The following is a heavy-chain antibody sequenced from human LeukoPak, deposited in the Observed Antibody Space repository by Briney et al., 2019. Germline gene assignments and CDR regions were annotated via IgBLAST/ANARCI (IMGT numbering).Heavy chain of an antibody. Sequence: GGSLRLFCAASGFTFSNSAMIGPRQAPGKALEWLSDISGSGGSTYYADSVKGRFTISRDNSKNTLYLQMNNLRAEDTAIYYCAIPQDLSIAVAGTLNYWGQGTLVTVSS. CDR3: AIPQDLSIAVAGTLNY. V-gene: IGHV3-23*01. CDR2: ISGSGGST. D-gene: IGHD6-19*01. CDR1: GFTFSNSA. J-gene: IGHJ4*02.